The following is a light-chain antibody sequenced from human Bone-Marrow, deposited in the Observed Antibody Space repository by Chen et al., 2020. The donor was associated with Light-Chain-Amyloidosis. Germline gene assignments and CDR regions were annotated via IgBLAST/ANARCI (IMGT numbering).Light chain of an antibody. Sequence: DIVMTKSPDSLAVSLGARATINGKSSQSVLYSSNNKNYLAWYQQKPGQPPKLLIYWASTRESGVPDRFSGSGSGTDFTLTISSLQAEDVAVYYCQQYYSTPLTFGGGTKVEIK. CDR2: WAS. J-gene: IGKJ4*01. CDR3: QQYYSTPLT. CDR1: QSVLYSSNNKNY. V-gene: IGKV4-1*01.